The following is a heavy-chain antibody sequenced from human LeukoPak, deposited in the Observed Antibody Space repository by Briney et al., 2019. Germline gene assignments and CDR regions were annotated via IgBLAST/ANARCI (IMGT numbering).Heavy chain of an antibody. CDR1: GGSISSGGYS. CDR3: AETGTTGY. D-gene: IGHD1-7*01. V-gene: IGHV4-30-2*01. Sequence: SQTLSLTCDVSGGSISSGGYSWSWIRQPPGKGLEWIGYIYHSGSTYYNPSLKSRVTISVDRSKNQFSLKLSSVTAADTAVYYCAETGTTGYWGQGTLVTVSS. CDR2: IYHSGST. J-gene: IGHJ4*02.